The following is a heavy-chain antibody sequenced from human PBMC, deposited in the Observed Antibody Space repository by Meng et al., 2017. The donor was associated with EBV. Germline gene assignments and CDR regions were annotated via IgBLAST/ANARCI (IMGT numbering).Heavy chain of an antibody. Sequence: VLRGQSGAEVKKPGASVKVSCKASGYTFTSYYMNWVRQAPGQGLEWMGIINPSGGSTSYAQKFQGRVTMTRDTSTSTVYMELSSLRSEDTAVYYCARNGIAAWGWFDPWGQGTLVTVSS. V-gene: IGHV1-46*01. CDR3: ARNGIAAWGWFDP. CDR1: GYTFTSYY. D-gene: IGHD6-13*01. CDR2: INPSGGST. J-gene: IGHJ5*02.